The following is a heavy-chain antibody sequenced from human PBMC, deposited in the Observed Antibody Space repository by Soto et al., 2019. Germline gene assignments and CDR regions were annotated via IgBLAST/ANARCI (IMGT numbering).Heavy chain of an antibody. Sequence: SETLSLTXAVYGGSFSGYYWSWIRQPPGKGLEWIGEINHSGSTNYNPSLKSRFTISVDTSKNQFSLKVSSVTAADTAVYYCATTNWKHNWFDPWGQGTLVTVSS. D-gene: IGHD1-1*01. V-gene: IGHV4-34*01. J-gene: IGHJ5*02. CDR3: ATTNWKHNWFDP. CDR2: INHSGST. CDR1: GGSFSGYY.